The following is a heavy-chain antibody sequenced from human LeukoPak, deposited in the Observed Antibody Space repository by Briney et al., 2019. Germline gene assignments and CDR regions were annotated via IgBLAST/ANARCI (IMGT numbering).Heavy chain of an antibody. V-gene: IGHV4-34*01. J-gene: IGHJ5*02. CDR2: INHSGST. CDR1: GGSFSGYY. D-gene: IGHD3-10*01. Sequence: SETLSLTCAVYGGSFSGYYWSWIRQPPGKGLEWIGEINHSGSTDYNPSLKSRVTISVDTSKNQFSLKLSSVTAADTAVYYCARVSGSYYRDRGGTRGFDPWGQGTLVTVSS. CDR3: ARVSGSYYRDRGGTRGFDP.